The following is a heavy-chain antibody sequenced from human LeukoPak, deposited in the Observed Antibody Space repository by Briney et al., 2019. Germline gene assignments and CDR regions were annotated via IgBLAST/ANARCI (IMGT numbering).Heavy chain of an antibody. CDR3: ARSMGQSGIDC. CDR2: TYFRSKWYS. V-gene: IGHV6-1*01. Sequence: SQTLSLTCAISGDSVSSNTAGWNWLRQSPSRGLEWLGRTYFRSKWYSDCATSVKSRITINPDTSKNQFSLQLNSVTPEDTAVYYCARSMGQSGIDCWGQGTLVTVSS. D-gene: IGHD3-10*01. J-gene: IGHJ4*02. CDR1: GDSVSSNTAG.